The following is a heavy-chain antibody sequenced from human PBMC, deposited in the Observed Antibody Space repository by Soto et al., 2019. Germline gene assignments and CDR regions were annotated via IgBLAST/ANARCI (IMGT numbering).Heavy chain of an antibody. CDR3: GVVTSTRPILDY. Sequence: QLRLQESGPRLVKPSETLSLPCTVSGGSISRNCHFWGWIGQPPGKGLEWIGSVFDTGNTYYSPSFKSRLTISVDTSNNHFSLRLNSVTAADTAFYYCGVVTSTRPILDYWGQGTLVSV. J-gene: IGHJ4*02. V-gene: IGHV4-39*02. D-gene: IGHD2-21*02. CDR2: VFDTGNT. CDR1: GGSISRNCHF.